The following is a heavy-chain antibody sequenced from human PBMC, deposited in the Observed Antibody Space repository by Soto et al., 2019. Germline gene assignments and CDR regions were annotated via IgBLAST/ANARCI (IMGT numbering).Heavy chain of an antibody. J-gene: IGHJ5*02. CDR3: ARDTSPSSYDFWSGYSPYNWFDP. D-gene: IGHD3-3*01. CDR1: GFTFSSYS. V-gene: IGHV3-21*01. CDR2: ISSSSYI. Sequence: PGGSLRLSCAASGFTFSSYSMNWVRQAPGKGLEWVSSISSSSYIYYADSVKGRFTISRDNAKNSLYLQMNSLRAEDTAVYYCARDTSPSSYDFWSGYSPYNWFDPWGQGTLVTVSS.